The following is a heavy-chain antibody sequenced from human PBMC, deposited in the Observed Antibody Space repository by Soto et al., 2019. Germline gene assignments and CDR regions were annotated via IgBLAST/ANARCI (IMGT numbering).Heavy chain of an antibody. CDR2: ISAYNGNT. J-gene: IGHJ3*02. Sequence: AEASVKVSCKASGYTFTSYGISWVRQAPGQGLEWMGWISAYNGNTNYAQKLQGRVTMTTDTSTSTAYMELRSLRSDDTAVYYCARDWGEHSSGSDAFDIWGQGTMVTVSS. D-gene: IGHD6-19*01. V-gene: IGHV1-18*01. CDR3: ARDWGEHSSGSDAFDI. CDR1: GYTFTSYG.